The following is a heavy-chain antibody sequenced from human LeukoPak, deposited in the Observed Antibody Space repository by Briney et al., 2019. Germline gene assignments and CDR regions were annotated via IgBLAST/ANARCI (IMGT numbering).Heavy chain of an antibody. CDR3: ARERPDYGEDYFDY. J-gene: IGHJ4*02. CDR2: IYYSGRT. D-gene: IGHD4-17*01. V-gene: IGHV4-31*03. CDR1: GGSISSGGYY. Sequence: SQTLSLTCTVSGGSISSGGYYWRWLRQHPGKGLEWIGYIYYSGRTYYNPSLKSRVTISVDTSKNQFSLKLSSVTAADTAVYYCARERPDYGEDYFDYWGQGTLVTVSS.